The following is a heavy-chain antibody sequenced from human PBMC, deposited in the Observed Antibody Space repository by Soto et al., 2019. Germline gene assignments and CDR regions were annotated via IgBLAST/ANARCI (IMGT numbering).Heavy chain of an antibody. V-gene: IGHV3-11*01. CDR2: ISSSGSTI. Sequence: QVQLVESGGGLVKPGGSLRLSCAASGFTFSDYYMSWIRQAPGKGLEWVSYISSSGSTIYYADSVKGRFIISRDNAKNSLYLQMNSLRAEDTAVYYCARDRGPLGYCSGGSCYSVDDAFDIWGQGTMVTVSS. D-gene: IGHD2-15*01. J-gene: IGHJ3*02. CDR1: GFTFSDYY. CDR3: ARDRGPLGYCSGGSCYSVDDAFDI.